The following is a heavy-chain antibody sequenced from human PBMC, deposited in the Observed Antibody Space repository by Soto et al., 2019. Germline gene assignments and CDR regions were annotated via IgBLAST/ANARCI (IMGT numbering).Heavy chain of an antibody. CDR3: TKSNLFCSSSRCDVFDY. J-gene: IGHJ4*02. CDR2: FTVTGIST. V-gene: IGHV3-23*01. D-gene: IGHD2-2*01. CDR1: GFTFSNYP. Sequence: EVQLLESGGGLVQPGGSLRLSCAASGFTFSNYPMNWVRQAPGKGLEWVSTFTVTGISTYYADSVKGRFTISGEDSKNTSYLQMNSLRAEDTAVYYCTKSNLFCSSSRCDVFDYWGQGTLVTVSS.